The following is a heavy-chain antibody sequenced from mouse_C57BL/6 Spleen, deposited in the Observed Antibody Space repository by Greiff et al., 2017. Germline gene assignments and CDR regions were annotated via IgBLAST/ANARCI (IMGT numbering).Heavy chain of an antibody. Sequence: LVESGAELVRPGASVTLSCKASGYTFTDYEMHWVKQTPVHGLEWIGAIDPETGGTAYNQKFKGKAILTADKSSSTAYMELRSLTSEDSAVYYCTKGTVGWYFDVWGTGTTVTVSS. J-gene: IGHJ1*03. CDR1: GYTFTDYE. D-gene: IGHD1-1*01. CDR3: TKGTVGWYFDV. V-gene: IGHV1-15*01. CDR2: IDPETGGT.